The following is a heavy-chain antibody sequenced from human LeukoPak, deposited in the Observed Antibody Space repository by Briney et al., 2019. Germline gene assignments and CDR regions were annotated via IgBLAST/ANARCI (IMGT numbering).Heavy chain of an antibody. CDR2: ISGSGGST. Sequence: GGSLRLSCAASGFTFSSYAMSWVRQAPGKGLEWVSAISGSGGSTYYADSVKGRFTISRDNSRNTLYLQMNSLRAEDTAVYYCAKARYCSGGSCLFDYWGQGTLVTVSS. CDR3: AKARYCSGGSCLFDY. D-gene: IGHD2-15*01. J-gene: IGHJ4*02. CDR1: GFTFSSYA. V-gene: IGHV3-23*01.